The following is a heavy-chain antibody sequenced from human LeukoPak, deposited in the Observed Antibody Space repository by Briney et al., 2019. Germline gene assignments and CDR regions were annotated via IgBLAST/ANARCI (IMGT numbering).Heavy chain of an antibody. CDR1: GYTFTSYG. V-gene: IGHV1-18*01. J-gene: IGHJ4*02. CDR3: ARVRLHGYFDY. Sequence: GASVKVSCKASGYTFTSYGISWVRQAPGQGLEWMGWITAYNDNTNYAQKLQGRVTMTTDTSTSTAYMELRSLRSDDTAVYYCARVRLHGYFDYWGQGTLVTVSS. CDR2: ITAYNDNT.